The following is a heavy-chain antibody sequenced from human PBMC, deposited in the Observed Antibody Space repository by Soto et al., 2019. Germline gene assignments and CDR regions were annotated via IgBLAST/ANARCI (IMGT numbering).Heavy chain of an antibody. CDR3: ARDTTNWAVYYYYGMDV. CDR2: ISSSSSYI. V-gene: IGHV3-21*01. Sequence: GGSLRLTCSASGFTFSSYSMNWVRQAPGKGLEWVSSISSSSSYIYYADSVKGRFTISRDNAKNSLYLQMNSLRAEDTAVYYCARDTTNWAVYYYYGMDVWGQGTTVTVSS. CDR1: GFTFSSYS. D-gene: IGHD1-1*01. J-gene: IGHJ6*02.